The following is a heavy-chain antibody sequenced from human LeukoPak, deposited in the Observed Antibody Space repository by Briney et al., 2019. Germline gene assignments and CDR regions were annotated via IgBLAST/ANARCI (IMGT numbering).Heavy chain of an antibody. J-gene: IGHJ4*02. CDR2: IYYSGST. CDR3: ASPISYCSSTSCHDY. CDR1: GGSISSYY. V-gene: IGHV4-59*12. D-gene: IGHD2-2*01. Sequence: SETLSFTCTVSGGSISSYYWSWIRQPPGKGLEWIGYIYYSGSTNYNPSLKSRVTISVDTSKNQFSLKLSSVTAADTAVYYCASPISYCSSTSCHDYWGQGTLVTVSS.